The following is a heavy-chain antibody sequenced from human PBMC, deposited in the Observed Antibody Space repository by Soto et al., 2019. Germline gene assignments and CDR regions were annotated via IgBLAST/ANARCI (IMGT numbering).Heavy chain of an antibody. CDR2: VSGDGGDT. Sequence: EVQLVESGGGLVQPGGSLRLSCAASGFTFSSYAMNWVRQAPGKGLEWVSAVSGDGGDTYYADSVKGRFTISRDNSKNTLFLQMNGLRVEDTAVYYCARRSTSCCQNFDCWGQGTLVTVSS. J-gene: IGHJ4*02. CDR1: GFTFSSYA. D-gene: IGHD2-2*01. V-gene: IGHV3-23*04. CDR3: ARRSTSCCQNFDC.